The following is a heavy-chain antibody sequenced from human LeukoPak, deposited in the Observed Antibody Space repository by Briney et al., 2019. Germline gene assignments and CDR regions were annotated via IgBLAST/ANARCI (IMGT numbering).Heavy chain of an antibody. D-gene: IGHD2-15*01. J-gene: IGHJ6*03. V-gene: IGHV4-34*01. CDR2: INHSGST. CDR1: GGSFSGYY. Sequence: SETLSLTCAVYGGSFSGYYWSWIRQPPGKGLEWIGEINHSGSTNYNPSLKSRVTISVDTSKNQFSLMLSSVTAADTAVYYCARGRGYCSGGSCYGYYYYYMDVWGKGTTVTVSS. CDR3: ARGRGYCSGGSCYGYYYYYMDV.